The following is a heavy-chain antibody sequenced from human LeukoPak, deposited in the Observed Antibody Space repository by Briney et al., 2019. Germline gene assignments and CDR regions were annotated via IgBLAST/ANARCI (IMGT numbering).Heavy chain of an antibody. D-gene: IGHD3-22*01. CDR2: INPNSGGT. J-gene: IGHJ4*02. V-gene: IGHV1-2*02. CDR3: ASDSSGYYYFDY. Sequence: ASVKVSCKASGYTFTSYAMHWVRQAPGQGLEWMGWINPNSGGTNYAQKFQGRVTMTRDTSTSTVYMELSSLRSEDTAVYYCASDSSGYYYFDYWGQGTLVTVSS. CDR1: GYTFTSYA.